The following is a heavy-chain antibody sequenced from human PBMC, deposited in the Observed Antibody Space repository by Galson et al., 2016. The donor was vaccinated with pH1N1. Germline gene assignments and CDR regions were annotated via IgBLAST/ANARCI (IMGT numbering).Heavy chain of an antibody. CDR3: ARGGSTVTTDHYYYYYSMDV. D-gene: IGHD4-17*01. CDR1: GYTFTGYY. CDR2: INPNSGAT. Sequence: SVKVSCKASGYTFTGYYMNWVRQAPGQGLEWMGRINPNSGATNYAQKFQGRVTMTRDTSISTAYMELSRLRSDDTAVYYCARGGSTVTTDHYYYYYSMDVWGQGTTVTVSS. V-gene: IGHV1-2*06. J-gene: IGHJ6*02.